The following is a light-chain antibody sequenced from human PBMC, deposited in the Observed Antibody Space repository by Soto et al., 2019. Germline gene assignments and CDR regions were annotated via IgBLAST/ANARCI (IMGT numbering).Light chain of an antibody. Sequence: QSALTQPASVSGSPGQSITISCTGTSSDIGGSNYVSWHQQHPGKAPKVVIYEVSNRPSGVSNRFSGSKSGNTASLTISGLQAEEEADYYCSSYTTTAPKFGGGTKLTVL. CDR3: SSYTTTAPK. V-gene: IGLV2-14*01. J-gene: IGLJ2*01. CDR2: EVS. CDR1: SSDIGGSNY.